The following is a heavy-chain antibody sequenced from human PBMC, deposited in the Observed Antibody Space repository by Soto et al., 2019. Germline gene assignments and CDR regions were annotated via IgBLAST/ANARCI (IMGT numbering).Heavy chain of an antibody. D-gene: IGHD3-10*01. V-gene: IGHV6-1*01. CDR3: ARERGVLSEAFDI. CDR2: TYYRSKWYN. J-gene: IGHJ3*02. CDR1: GDSVSSNNAA. Sequence: TLSLTCAISGDSVSSNNAAWNWLRQSPSRGLEWLGRTYYRSKWYNDYAPSVKSQITINPDTSRNQFSLQLNSVTPEDTAVYYCARERGVLSEAFDIWGQGTVVTVSS.